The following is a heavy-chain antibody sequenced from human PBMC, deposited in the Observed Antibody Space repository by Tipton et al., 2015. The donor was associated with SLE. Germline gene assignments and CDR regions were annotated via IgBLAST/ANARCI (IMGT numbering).Heavy chain of an antibody. J-gene: IGHJ3*02. Sequence: TLSLTCTVSGDSFNLYYWTWIRQPPGKGLEWIAYIYDSGSTSYNPSLKTRVTISVDTPKNQFSLKLTSVSAADTAVYFCARGRPSGSFDTWGQGSMVPAS. CDR2: IYDSGST. CDR1: GDSFNLYY. V-gene: IGHV4-59*01. D-gene: IGHD3-22*01. CDR3: ARGRPSGSFDT.